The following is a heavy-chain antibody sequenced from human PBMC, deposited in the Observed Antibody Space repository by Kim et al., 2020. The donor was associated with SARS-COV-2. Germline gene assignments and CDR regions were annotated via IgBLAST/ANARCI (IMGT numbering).Heavy chain of an antibody. V-gene: IGHV3-33*01. J-gene: IGHJ1*01. Sequence: NKYYAGPVKGRFTISRDNSKNTLYLQMNSLRAEDTAVYYCVRDEGWYFQHWGQGTLVTVSS. CDR2: NK. CDR3: VRDEGWYFQH. D-gene: IGHD2-15*01.